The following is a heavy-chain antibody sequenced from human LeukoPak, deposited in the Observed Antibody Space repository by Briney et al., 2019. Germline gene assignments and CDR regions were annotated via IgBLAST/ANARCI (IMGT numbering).Heavy chain of an antibody. J-gene: IGHJ5*02. CDR2: ISSSGSTI. Sequence: GGSLRLSCAASGFTFSDYYMSWIRQAPGKGLEWVSYISSSGSTIYYADSVKGRFTISRDNAKNSLYLQMNSLRAEDTAVYYCARDRTTIFGVVILGWFDPWGQGTLVTVSS. V-gene: IGHV3-11*04. D-gene: IGHD3-3*01. CDR3: ARDRTTIFGVVILGWFDP. CDR1: GFTFSDYY.